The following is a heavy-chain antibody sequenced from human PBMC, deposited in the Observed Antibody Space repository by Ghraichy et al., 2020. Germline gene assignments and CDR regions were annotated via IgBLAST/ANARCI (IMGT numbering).Heavy chain of an antibody. D-gene: IGHD3-3*01. J-gene: IGHJ6*02. CDR3: ARSRTYDFWSGYYIGYYYYYGMDV. Sequence: ETLSLTCAVYGGSFSGYYWSWIRQPPGKGLEWIGEINHSGSTNYNPSLKSRVTISVDTSKNQFSLKLSSVTAADTAVYYCARSRTYDFWSGYYIGYYYYYGMDVWGQGTTVTVSS. CDR2: INHSGST. V-gene: IGHV4-34*01. CDR1: GGSFSGYY.